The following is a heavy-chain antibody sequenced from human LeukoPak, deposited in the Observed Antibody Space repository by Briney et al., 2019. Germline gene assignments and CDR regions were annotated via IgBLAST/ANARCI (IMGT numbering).Heavy chain of an antibody. J-gene: IGHJ4*02. CDR1: GYTFTNYY. CDR3: AREIGPRQLHLWGSAFDY. V-gene: IGHV1-46*01. D-gene: IGHD5-18*01. CDR2: INPSGGGT. Sequence: ASVKVSCKASGYTFTNYYMHWVRQAPGQGLEWMGIINPSGGGTSYAQKFQGRLAMTRDTSTTTVYMELSSLRSEDTAMYYCAREIGPRQLHLWGSAFDYWGQGALVTVSS.